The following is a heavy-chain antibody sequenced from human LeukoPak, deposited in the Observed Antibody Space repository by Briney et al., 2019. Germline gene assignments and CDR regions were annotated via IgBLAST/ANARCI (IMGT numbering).Heavy chain of an antibody. V-gene: IGHV3-30-3*01. CDR1: GFTFSSYA. CDR2: ISYDGSNK. J-gene: IGHJ5*02. CDR3: PRKPAAGTEGWFDP. D-gene: IGHD6-13*01. Sequence: GGSLRLSCAASGFTFSSYAMHWVRQAPGKGLEWVAVISYDGSNKYYADSVKGRFTISRKNSKNTLYLQMNSLRAEDTAGYYCPRKPAAGTEGWFDPWGKGPLVTAS.